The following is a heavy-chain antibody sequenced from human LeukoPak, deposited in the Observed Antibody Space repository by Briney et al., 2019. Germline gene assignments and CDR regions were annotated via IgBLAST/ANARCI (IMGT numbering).Heavy chain of an antibody. CDR2: INPNSGGT. V-gene: IGHV1-2*02. D-gene: IGHD3-10*01. CDR1: GSTFTDYY. J-gene: IGHJ6*03. CDR3: AGQYYYGSGSYSMDV. Sequence: ASVKVSCKASGSTFTDYYMLWVRQAPGQGLEWMGWINPNSGGTNYAQKFQGRVTVTRDTSISTAYMELSRLRSDDTAVYYCAGQYYYGSGSYSMDVWGKGTTVTVSS.